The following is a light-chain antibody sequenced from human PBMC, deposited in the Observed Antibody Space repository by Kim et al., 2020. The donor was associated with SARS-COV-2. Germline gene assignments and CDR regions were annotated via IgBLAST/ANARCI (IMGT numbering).Light chain of an antibody. CDR3: QQYNDLIT. Sequence: SVSPGERATLSCRASQSISSNLAWYQQKPGQAPRLLIYGASTRATGIPDRFSGSGSGTEFTLTINNLQSEDFAVYYCQQYNDLITVAPGTRLEIK. J-gene: IGKJ5*01. CDR1: QSISSN. V-gene: IGKV3-15*01. CDR2: GAS.